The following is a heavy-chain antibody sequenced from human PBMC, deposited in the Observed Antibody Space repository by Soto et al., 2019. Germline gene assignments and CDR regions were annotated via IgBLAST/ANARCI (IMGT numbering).Heavy chain of an antibody. CDR3: AIPQQRNYYYGMDV. D-gene: IGHD2-21*01. J-gene: IGHJ6*02. Sequence: QVQLVQSGAEVKKPGSSVKVSCEASGGTFSSYAISWVRQAPGQGLEWMGGIIPIFGTPDYAQKFQGRVTITADESTSTAYMEMSSLRSEDTAVYYCAIPQQRNYYYGMDVWGQGTTVTVAS. V-gene: IGHV1-69*12. CDR2: IIPIFGTP. CDR1: GGTFSSYA.